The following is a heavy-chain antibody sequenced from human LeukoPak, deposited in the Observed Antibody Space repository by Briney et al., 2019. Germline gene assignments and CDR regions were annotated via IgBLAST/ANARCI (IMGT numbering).Heavy chain of an antibody. CDR1: GYTFITYL. J-gene: IGHJ5*01. Sequence: GASVKVSCKASGYTFITYLMHWVRQAPGQGLEWMGMLNPSGGSTTYAQKFQGRLTMTRDTSTSTVSMELSSLRSEDTAVYYRARDLGLRGVTNWFDSWGQGTLVTVSS. V-gene: IGHV1-46*01. D-gene: IGHD3-10*01. CDR2: LNPSGGST. CDR3: ARDLGLRGVTNWFDS.